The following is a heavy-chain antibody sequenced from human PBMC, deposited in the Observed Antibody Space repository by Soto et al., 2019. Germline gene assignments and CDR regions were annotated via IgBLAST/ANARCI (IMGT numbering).Heavy chain of an antibody. CDR2: IYYSGST. V-gene: IGHV4-39*01. J-gene: IGHJ4*02. Sequence: SETLSLTCTVSGGSISSSSYYWGWIRQPPGKGLEWIGSIYYSGSTYYNPSLKSRVTISVDTSKNQFSLKLSSVTAADTAVYYCASLYYYDSSGYYYYWGQGTLVTVSS. D-gene: IGHD3-22*01. CDR3: ASLYYYDSSGYYYY. CDR1: GGSISSSSYY.